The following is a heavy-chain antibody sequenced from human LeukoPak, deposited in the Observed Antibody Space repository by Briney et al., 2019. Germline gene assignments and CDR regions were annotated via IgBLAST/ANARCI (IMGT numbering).Heavy chain of an antibody. D-gene: IGHD4-17*01. J-gene: IGHJ4*02. CDR2: IYYTGST. CDR3: ASLSTVTQGYFDS. Sequence: PSETLSLTCTVSGGSISSFYWSWIRQPPGKGLEWIGYIYYTGSTNYNPSLKSRLTISVDASKNQFSLKLSSVTATDTAVYYCASLSTVTQGYFDSWGQGTLVTVSS. CDR1: GGSISSFY. V-gene: IGHV4-59*08.